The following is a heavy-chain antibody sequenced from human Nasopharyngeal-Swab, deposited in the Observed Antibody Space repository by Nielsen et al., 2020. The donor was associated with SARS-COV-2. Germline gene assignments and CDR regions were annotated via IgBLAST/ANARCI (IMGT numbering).Heavy chain of an antibody. CDR2: ISYDGSNK. J-gene: IGHJ6*02. V-gene: IGHV3-30-3*01. Sequence: WIRQPPGKGLEWVAVISYDGSNKYYADSVKGRFTISRDNSKNTLYLQMNSLRAEDTAVYYCARDKDYADIVATILRPIYYYYGMDVWGQGTTVTVSS. CDR3: ARDKDYADIVATILRPIYYYYGMDV. D-gene: IGHD5-12*01.